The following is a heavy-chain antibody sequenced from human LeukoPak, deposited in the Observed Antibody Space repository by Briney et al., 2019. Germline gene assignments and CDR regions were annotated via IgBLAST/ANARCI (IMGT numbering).Heavy chain of an antibody. CDR2: IYYTRST. V-gene: IGHV4-39*01. CDR1: GGSISSSSYY. Sequence: PSETLSLTCTVSGGSISSSSYYWGWIRQPPGKGLEWIGSIYYTRSTYYNPSLKSRVTISVGTSKNQFSLKLISVTAADTAVYYCARGVTMIVVVIHDWYFDLWGRGTLVTVSS. D-gene: IGHD3-22*01. CDR3: ARGVTMIVVVIHDWYFDL. J-gene: IGHJ2*01.